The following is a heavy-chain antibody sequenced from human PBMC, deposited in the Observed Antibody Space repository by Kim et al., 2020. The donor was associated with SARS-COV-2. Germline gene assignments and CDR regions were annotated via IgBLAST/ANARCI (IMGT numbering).Heavy chain of an antibody. Sequence: SETLSLTCAVYGGSFSGYYWSWIRQPPGKGLEWIGEINHSGSTNYNPSLKSRVTISVDTSKNQFSLKLSSVTAADTAVYYCARVASSGYNGWGQGTLVTVSS. D-gene: IGHD3-22*01. V-gene: IGHV4-34*01. CDR1: GGSFSGYY. CDR2: INHSGST. J-gene: IGHJ4*02. CDR3: ARVASSGYNG.